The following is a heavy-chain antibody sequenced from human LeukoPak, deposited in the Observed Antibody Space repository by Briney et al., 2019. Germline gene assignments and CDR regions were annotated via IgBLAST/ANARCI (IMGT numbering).Heavy chain of an antibody. CDR1: GGSISSSSYY. J-gene: IGHJ4*02. D-gene: IGHD6-13*01. V-gene: IGHV4-39*01. CDR2: IYYSGST. Sequence: PSETQSLTCTVSGGSISSSSYYWGWIRQPPGKGLEWIGTIYYSGSTYYNPSLKSRVTISVDTSKNQFSLKLRSVTAADTAVYYCATGYTSNCPYNWGQGTLVTVSS. CDR3: ATGYTSNCPYN.